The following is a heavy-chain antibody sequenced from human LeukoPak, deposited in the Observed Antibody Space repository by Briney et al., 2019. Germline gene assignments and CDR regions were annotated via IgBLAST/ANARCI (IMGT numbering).Heavy chain of an antibody. CDR1: GYTFSTYG. Sequence: ASVKVSCKASGYTFSTYGITWVRQAPGQGLEWMGWISAYNGNTNYAQKFEGRVTMTTDTSTSTAYMELRSLRSDDTAVYFCSRDHPNAPAALNYWGQGTLVTVPS. V-gene: IGHV1-18*01. CDR2: ISAYNGNT. D-gene: IGHD2-2*01. J-gene: IGHJ4*02. CDR3: SRDHPNAPAALNY.